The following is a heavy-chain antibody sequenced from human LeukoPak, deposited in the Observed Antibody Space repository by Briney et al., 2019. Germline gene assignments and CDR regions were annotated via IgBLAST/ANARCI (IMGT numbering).Heavy chain of an antibody. D-gene: IGHD2-2*01. CDR2: ISGSGGST. CDR3: AKDSLSQYCSSTSCRFDY. V-gene: IGHV3-23*01. J-gene: IGHJ4*02. Sequence: RGCLRLSCAASALTFSSDAMSWVRQAPGKGLEWVSAISGSGGSTYYADSVKGRFTISRDNSKNTLYLQMNRLIAEDTAVYYCAKDSLSQYCSSTSCRFDYWGQGTLVTVSS. CDR1: ALTFSSDA.